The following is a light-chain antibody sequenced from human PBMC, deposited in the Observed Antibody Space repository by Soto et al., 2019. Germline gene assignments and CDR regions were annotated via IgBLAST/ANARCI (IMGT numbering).Light chain of an antibody. CDR1: QGISNS. Sequence: DIQMTQSPSSLSASVGDTVTITCRASQGISNSLAWFQQKPGRVPQFLIYAASTLQPGVPPRFSGSGPGTDFTLTISRLQPEDVATYYWQNYNSAPLTFGPGTRVEIK. CDR2: AAS. V-gene: IGKV1-27*01. J-gene: IGKJ3*01. CDR3: QNYNSAPLT.